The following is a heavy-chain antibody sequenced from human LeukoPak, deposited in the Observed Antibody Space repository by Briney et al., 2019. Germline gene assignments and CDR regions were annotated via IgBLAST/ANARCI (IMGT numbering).Heavy chain of an antibody. CDR1: GGSFSGYY. J-gene: IGHJ4*02. D-gene: IGHD3-10*01. CDR2: INHSGSA. Sequence: PSETLSLTCAVSGGSFSGYYWSWIRQPPGKGLEWIGEINHSGSANYNPSLKSRVTISVDTSKNQSSLKLSSVTAADTAVYYCARAGRSMVRGVIHYWGQGTLVTVSS. V-gene: IGHV4-34*01. CDR3: ARAGRSMVRGVIHY.